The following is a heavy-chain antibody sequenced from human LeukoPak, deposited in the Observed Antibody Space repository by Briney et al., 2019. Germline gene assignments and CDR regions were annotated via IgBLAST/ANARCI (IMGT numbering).Heavy chain of an antibody. V-gene: IGHV3-11*01. CDR1: GFTFSDYF. CDR2: ISSTSTTI. D-gene: IGHD2-8*01. Sequence: GGSLRLSCAASGFTFSDYFMGWIRQAPGTGLEWVSYISSTSTTIYYADSVKGRFTISRDNAKNSVFLQMNSLRADDTAVYYCAAGCTSGLSAYWGQGTLVTVSS. J-gene: IGHJ4*02. CDR3: AAGCTSGLSAY.